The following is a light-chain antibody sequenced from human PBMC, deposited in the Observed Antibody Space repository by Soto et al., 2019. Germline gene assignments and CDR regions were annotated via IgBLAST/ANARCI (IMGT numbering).Light chain of an antibody. Sequence: QSVLTQPASVSGSPGQSITISCTGTSSDVGGYNYVSWYQQHPGKAPKLMIYEVSNRPSGVSNRFSGSKSGNTASLTISGLQAEDEADYYCSSYTSSITLLFGTGTKVTVL. CDR2: EVS. CDR3: SSYTSSITLL. CDR1: SSDVGGYNY. J-gene: IGLJ1*01. V-gene: IGLV2-14*01.